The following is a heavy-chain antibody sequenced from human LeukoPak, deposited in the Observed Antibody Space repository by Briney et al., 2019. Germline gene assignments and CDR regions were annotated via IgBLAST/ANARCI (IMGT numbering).Heavy chain of an antibody. D-gene: IGHD3-10*01. CDR1: GYTFTSYG. V-gene: IGHV1-18*01. CDR2: ISAYNGNT. J-gene: IGHJ5*02. CDR3: ARDRPLLRWFGERDWFDP. Sequence: ASVKVSCKASGYTFTSYGISWVRQAPGQGLEWMGWISAYNGNTNYAQKLQGRVTMTTDTSTSTAHMELRSRRADHTAVYYCARDRPLLRWFGERDWFDPWGQGTLVTVSS.